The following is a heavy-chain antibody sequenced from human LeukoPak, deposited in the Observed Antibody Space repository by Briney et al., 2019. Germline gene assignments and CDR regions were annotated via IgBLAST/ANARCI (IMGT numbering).Heavy chain of an antibody. CDR2: INHSGST. J-gene: IGHJ4*02. V-gene: IGHV4-34*01. CDR1: GGSFSGYY. CDR3: ARASYDYGDLHFDY. D-gene: IGHD4-17*01. Sequence: SETLSLTCAVYGGSFSGYYWSWIRQPPGKGLEWIGEINHSGSTNYNPSLKSRVTISVDTSKNQFSLKLSSVTAADTAVYYCARASYDYGDLHFDYWGQGTLVTVSS.